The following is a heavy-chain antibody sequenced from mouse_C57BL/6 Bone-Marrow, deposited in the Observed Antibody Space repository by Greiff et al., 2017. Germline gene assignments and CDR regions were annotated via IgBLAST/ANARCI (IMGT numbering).Heavy chain of an antibody. CDR1: GYTFTDHT. CDR3: ARSRSYDYWYFDV. J-gene: IGHJ1*03. CDR2: IYPRDGST. D-gene: IGHD1-1*01. V-gene: IGHV1-78*01. Sequence: VQRVESDAELVKPGASVKISCKVSGYTFTDHTIHWMKQRPEQGLEWIGYIYPRDGSTKYNEKFKGKATLTADESSSTAYMQLNSLTSEDSAVYFCARSRSYDYWYFDVWGTGTTVTVSS.